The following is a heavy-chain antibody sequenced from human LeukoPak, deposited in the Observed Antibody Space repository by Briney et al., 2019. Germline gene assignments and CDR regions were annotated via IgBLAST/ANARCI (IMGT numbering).Heavy chain of an antibody. CDR1: GYPFTSYD. J-gene: IGHJ5*02. D-gene: IGHD6-25*01. Sequence: ASVTVTFKASGYPFTSYDINWLRQAAGQGLEWVGWMNPNTANTAYDQKLRGRVTMTRDASICTDYMELSSLRSEDTAVYCCARGRVATPNCFDPWGQRTLVTVSS. CDR2: MNPNTANT. CDR3: ARGRVATPNCFDP. V-gene: IGHV1-8*01.